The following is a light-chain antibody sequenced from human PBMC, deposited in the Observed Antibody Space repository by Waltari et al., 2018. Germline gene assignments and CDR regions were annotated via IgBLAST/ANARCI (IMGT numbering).Light chain of an antibody. Sequence: SSNIGNNHVYWYQQLPGAAPKLLIYRNNQRPSGVPDRFSVSKSGTSASLAISGLRSEDEADYYCGGWDDSLNGWVFGGGTKLTVL. V-gene: IGLV1-47*01. CDR1: SSNIGNNH. CDR3: GGWDDSLNGWV. CDR2: RNN. J-gene: IGLJ3*02.